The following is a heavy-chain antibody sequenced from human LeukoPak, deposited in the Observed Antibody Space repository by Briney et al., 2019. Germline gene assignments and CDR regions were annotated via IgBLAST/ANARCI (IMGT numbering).Heavy chain of an antibody. CDR1: GFTFSSYA. CDR2: ISYDGSNK. V-gene: IGHV3-30*04. CDR3: ARGAVVVVAATFFDY. D-gene: IGHD2-15*01. J-gene: IGHJ4*02. Sequence: PGGSLRLSCAASGFTFSSYAMHWVRQAPGKGLEWVAVISYDGSNKYYADSVKGRFTISRDNSKNTLYLQMNSLRAEDTAVYYCARGAVVVVAATFFDYWGQGTLVTVSS.